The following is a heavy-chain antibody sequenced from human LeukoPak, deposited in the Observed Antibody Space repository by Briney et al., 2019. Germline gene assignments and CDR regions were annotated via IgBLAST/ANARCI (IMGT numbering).Heavy chain of an antibody. D-gene: IGHD5-18*01. J-gene: IGHJ3*02. CDR3: ARTYSYGIKWGAFDI. CDR2: ISYDGSNK. V-gene: IGHV3-30-3*01. Sequence: GGSLRLSCAASGFTFSSYAMHWVRQAPGKGLEWVAVISYDGSNKYYADSVKGRFTISRDNSKNTLYLQMNSLRAEDTAVYYCARTYSYGIKWGAFDIWGQGTMVTVSS. CDR1: GFTFSSYA.